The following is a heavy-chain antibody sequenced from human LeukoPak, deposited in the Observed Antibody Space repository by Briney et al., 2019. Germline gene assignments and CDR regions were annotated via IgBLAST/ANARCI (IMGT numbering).Heavy chain of an antibody. J-gene: IGHJ6*03. CDR2: ITSSSSYT. V-gene: IGHV3-21*01. CDR1: GITFSNYN. CDR3: ARDPYNGAYSEGYYYYYMDV. D-gene: IGHD1-1*01. Sequence: GGSLRLSCAAPGITFSNYNMNWVRQAPGKGLEWISSITSSSSYTFYADSVKGRFTISRDNANNSLYLQMNSQRVEDTAIYYCARDPYNGAYSEGYYYYYMDVWGKGTTVTVSS.